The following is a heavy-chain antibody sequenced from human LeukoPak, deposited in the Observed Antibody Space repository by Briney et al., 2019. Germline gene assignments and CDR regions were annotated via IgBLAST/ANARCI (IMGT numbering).Heavy chain of an antibody. CDR2: IYYSGST. CDR1: GGSISSSSYY. CDR3: ARDAPLPVTTVTPGDAFDI. V-gene: IGHV4-39*07. Sequence: PSETLSLTCTVSGGSISSSSYYWGWIRQPPGKGLEWIGSIYYSGSTYYNPSLKSRVTISVDTSKNQFSLKLSSVTAADTAVYYCARDAPLPVTTVTPGDAFDIWGQGTMATVSS. D-gene: IGHD4-17*01. J-gene: IGHJ3*02.